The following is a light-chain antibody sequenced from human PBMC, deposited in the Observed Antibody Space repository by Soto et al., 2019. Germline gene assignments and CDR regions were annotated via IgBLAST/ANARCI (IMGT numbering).Light chain of an antibody. Sequence: DIQMTQSPSSLSASVGDRVTITCRASQSIARALNWYQQKSGKAPKFLIYAASSLQNGVPSRFSGRGSGTDFTLTISSLQPEDSATYFCQQSYSNPPWTVGQGAKVDIK. V-gene: IGKV1-39*01. CDR1: QSIARA. CDR3: QQSYSNPPWT. J-gene: IGKJ1*01. CDR2: AAS.